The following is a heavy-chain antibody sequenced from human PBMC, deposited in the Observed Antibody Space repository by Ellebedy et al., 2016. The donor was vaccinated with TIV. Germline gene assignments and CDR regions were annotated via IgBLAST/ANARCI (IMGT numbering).Heavy chain of an antibody. CDR1: RYTFISYG. CDR2: INAKNGYT. J-gene: IGHJ5*02. Sequence: AASVKVSCKGSRYTFISYGITWVRQAPGQGLEWMGWINAKNGYTNYAQNFQGRVTMTIDTTTSTAHMELRSLRSDDTAVYYCARVAGSFVDGDYLPNWFDPWGQGTLLTVSS. V-gene: IGHV1-18*04. D-gene: IGHD4-17*01. CDR3: ARVAGSFVDGDYLPNWFDP.